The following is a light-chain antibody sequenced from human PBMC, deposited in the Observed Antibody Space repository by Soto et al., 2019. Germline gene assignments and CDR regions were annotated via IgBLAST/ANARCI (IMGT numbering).Light chain of an antibody. CDR1: QSVSTY. Sequence: DIQMTQSPSSLSASVGDRVTITCRASQSVSTYLNWYHQKPGKAPKLLIYAASSLQGGVPSRFSGSGSGTDFTLTISSLQPEDFATYFCQQTYNSPWTFGQGTKVDFK. CDR2: AAS. J-gene: IGKJ1*01. V-gene: IGKV1-39*01. CDR3: QQTYNSPWT.